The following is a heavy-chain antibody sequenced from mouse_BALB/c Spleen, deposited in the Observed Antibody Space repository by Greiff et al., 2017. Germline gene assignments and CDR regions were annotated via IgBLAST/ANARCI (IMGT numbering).Heavy chain of an antibody. J-gene: IGHJ4*01. CDR1: GFNIKDTY. D-gene: IGHD2-4*01. V-gene: IGHV14-3*02. CDR2: IDPANGNT. Sequence: EVKLMESGAELVKPGASVKLSCTASGFNIKDTYMHWVKQRPEQGLEWIGRIDPANGNTKYDPKFQGKATITADTSSNTAYLQLSSLTSEYTAVYYCARIYYDYEVNYAMDYWGQGTSVTVSA. CDR3: ARIYYDYEVNYAMDY.